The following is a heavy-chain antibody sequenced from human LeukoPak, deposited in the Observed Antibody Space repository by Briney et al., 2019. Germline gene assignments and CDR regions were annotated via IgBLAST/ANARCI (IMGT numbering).Heavy chain of an antibody. CDR1: GGSFSGYY. D-gene: IGHD6-6*01. V-gene: IGHV4-34*01. CDR2: INHSGST. J-gene: IGHJ6*03. CDR3: ARDWEARYSSSPTHYMDV. Sequence: SETLSLTCAVYGGSFSGYYWSWIRQPPGKGLEWIGEINHSGSTNYNPSLKSRVTISVDRSKNQFSLKLSSVTAADTAVYYCARDWEARYSSSPTHYMDVWGKGTTVTVSS.